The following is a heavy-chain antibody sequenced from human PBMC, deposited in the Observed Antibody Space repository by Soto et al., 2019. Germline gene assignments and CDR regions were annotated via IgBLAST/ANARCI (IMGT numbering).Heavy chain of an antibody. CDR3: AKLSCTSSTCYFPGWFDP. CDR1: GDSISGGASF. J-gene: IGHJ5*02. V-gene: IGHV4-31*03. D-gene: IGHD2-2*01. CDR2: VYYSGSS. Sequence: QVQLQESGPGLVKPSETLSLTCTVSGDSISGGASFWSWIRQPPGKGLEWIANVYYSGSSYYNPSLKSRLTISVDTTKNQFSLQLKSMTAADTAVYYCAKLSCTSSTCYFPGWFDPWGQGTLGTVSS.